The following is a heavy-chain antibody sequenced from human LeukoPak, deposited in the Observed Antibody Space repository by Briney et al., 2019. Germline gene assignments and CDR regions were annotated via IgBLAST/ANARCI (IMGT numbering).Heavy chain of an antibody. J-gene: IGHJ4*02. D-gene: IGHD6-19*01. V-gene: IGHV4-59*01. CDR3: ARASAIAVTGFDC. CDR1: GGSISSYY. CDR2: IYYSGST. Sequence: PSETLSLTCTVSGGSISSYYWSWIRQPPGKGLEWIGYIYYSGSTNYNPSLKSRVTISMDTSKSHFSLSLSSVTAADTAVYFCARASAIAVTGFDCWGQGLLVTVSA.